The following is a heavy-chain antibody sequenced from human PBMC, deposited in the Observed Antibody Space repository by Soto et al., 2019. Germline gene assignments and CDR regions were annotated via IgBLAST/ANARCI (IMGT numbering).Heavy chain of an antibody. CDR1: GFTFSSYA. CDR3: ARPLWRDYNNWGSFGL. D-gene: IGHD1-1*01. CDR2: ISYDGSNK. Sequence: QVQLVESGGGVVQPGRSLRLSCAASGFTFSSYAMHWVRQVPGKGLEWVAVISYDGSNKYYADSVKGRFTISRDNSKNTLYLQMNSVRAEDTAVYYCARPLWRDYNNWGSFGLWGRGTLVTVSS. J-gene: IGHJ2*01. V-gene: IGHV3-30-3*01.